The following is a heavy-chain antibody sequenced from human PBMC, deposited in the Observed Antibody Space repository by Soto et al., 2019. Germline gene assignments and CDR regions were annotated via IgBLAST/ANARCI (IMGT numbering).Heavy chain of an antibody. Sequence: EVQLVESGGGSVQPGRSLRLSCVASGFTFESYAMHWVRQVPGKGLEWVSGISWNSGSIVYKDYVKGRFTISRDNAQKSLYLEMNSLRVEDTAFYYCVKDIHEQWLVSHFEYWGQGALVTVSS. J-gene: IGHJ4*02. V-gene: IGHV3-9*01. CDR2: ISWNSGSI. D-gene: IGHD6-19*01. CDR1: GFTFESYA. CDR3: VKDIHEQWLVSHFEY.